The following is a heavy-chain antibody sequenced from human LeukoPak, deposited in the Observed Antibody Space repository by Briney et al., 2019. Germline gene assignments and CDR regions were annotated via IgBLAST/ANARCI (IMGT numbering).Heavy chain of an antibody. D-gene: IGHD3-22*01. CDR1: GFTFSSYA. CDR2: ISGSGGST. Sequence: AGGSLRLSCAASGFTFSSYAMSWVRQAPGKGLEWVSAISGSGGSTYYADSVKGRFTISRDNAKNSLYLQMNSLRDEDTAVYYCAREPFDSSGYQISGFDYWGQGTLVTVSS. J-gene: IGHJ4*02. V-gene: IGHV3-23*01. CDR3: AREPFDSSGYQISGFDY.